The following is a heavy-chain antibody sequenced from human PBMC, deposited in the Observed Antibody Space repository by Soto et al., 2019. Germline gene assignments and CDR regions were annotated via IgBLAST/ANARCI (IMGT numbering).Heavy chain of an antibody. CDR3: AKDLVYMQSFFSPVYYYYYGMDV. CDR1: GFTFSSYA. CDR2: ISGSGGST. V-gene: IGHV3-23*01. D-gene: IGHD1-26*01. Sequence: EVQLLESGGGLVQPGGSLRLSCAASGFTFSSYAMSWVRQAPGKGLEWVSAISGSGGSTYYADSVKGRFTISRDNSKNTLYLQMNSLRAEDTAVYYCAKDLVYMQSFFSPVYYYYYGMDVWGQGTTVTVSS. J-gene: IGHJ6*02.